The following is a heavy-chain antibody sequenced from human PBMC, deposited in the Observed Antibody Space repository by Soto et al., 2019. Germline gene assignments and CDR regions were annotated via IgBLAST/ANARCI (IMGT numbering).Heavy chain of an antibody. CDR3: AREGGFVAVVAAEEGYFDY. CDR2: ISSDGNHK. CDR1: GFTFSSYA. V-gene: IGHV3-30*04. J-gene: IGHJ4*02. D-gene: IGHD2-15*01. Sequence: QVQLVESGGGVVQPGRSLRLSCAASGFTFSSYAMHWVRQAPGKGLEWVAVISSDGNHKYYADPVKGRFTISRDNSKNTLSLQMNSLTGEDTALYYCAREGGFVAVVAAEEGYFDYWGQGTLVTVSS.